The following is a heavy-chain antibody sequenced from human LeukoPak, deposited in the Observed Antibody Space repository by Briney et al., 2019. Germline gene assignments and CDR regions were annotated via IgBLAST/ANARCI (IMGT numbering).Heavy chain of an antibody. V-gene: IGHV3-23*01. CDR2: ISGSGGST. CDR1: GFTFSSYA. D-gene: IGHD3-9*01. CDR3: AKEDGDDILAGYRYNWFDP. Sequence: GGSLRLSCAASGFTFSSYAMSWVRQAPGKGLEWVSTISGSGGSTYYADSVKGRFTISRDNSKNTLYLQMNSLRAEDTAVYYCAKEDGDDILAGYRYNWFDPWGQGTLVTVSS. J-gene: IGHJ5*02.